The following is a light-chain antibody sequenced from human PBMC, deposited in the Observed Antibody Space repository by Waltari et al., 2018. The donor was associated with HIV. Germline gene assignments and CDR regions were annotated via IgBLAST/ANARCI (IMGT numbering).Light chain of an antibody. CDR3: CSYAGSSTYVV. V-gene: IGLV2-23*01. CDR1: SSDVGSYNF. Sequence: QSALTQPASVSGSPGQSITISCTGTSSDVGSYNFVSWYQQHPGNAPKCIIYEGDKRPSGVSYRFSGSKAGSTASLTISGLQAEDEADYYCCSYAGSSTYVVFGGGTQLTVL. CDR2: EGD. J-gene: IGLJ2*01.